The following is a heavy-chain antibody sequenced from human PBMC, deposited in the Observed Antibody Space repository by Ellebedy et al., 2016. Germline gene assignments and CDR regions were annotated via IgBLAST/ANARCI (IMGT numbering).Heavy chain of an antibody. CDR3: ARELDKVIAGRQADVFDL. D-gene: IGHD5-12*01. J-gene: IGHJ3*01. CDR1: GYTLTGYY. CDR2: INPKSGGT. Sequence: ASVKVSCKASGYTLTGYYLHWVRQAPGQGLDWMGWINPKSGGTSYAQKFQGRVTMTRGTSISTAYMELRRLKSDDTAFYYCARELDKVIAGRQADVFDLWGQGAMVTVST. V-gene: IGHV1-2*02.